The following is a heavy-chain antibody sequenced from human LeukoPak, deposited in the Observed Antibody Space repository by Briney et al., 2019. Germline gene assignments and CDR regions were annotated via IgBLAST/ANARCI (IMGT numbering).Heavy chain of an antibody. J-gene: IGHJ4*02. CDR3: ARAARGVLNY. D-gene: IGHD3-16*01. CDR2: IYYSGST. CDR1: GGSFSGYY. Sequence: SETLSLTCAVYGGSFSGYYWSWIRQHPGKGLEWIGYIYYSGSTYYNPSLKSRVTISVDTSKNQFSLKLSSVTAADTAVYYCARAARGVLNYWGQGTLVTVSS. V-gene: IGHV4-31*11.